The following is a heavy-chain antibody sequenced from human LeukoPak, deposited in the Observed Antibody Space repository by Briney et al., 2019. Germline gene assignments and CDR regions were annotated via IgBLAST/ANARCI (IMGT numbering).Heavy chain of an antibody. J-gene: IGHJ5*02. V-gene: IGHV4-39*07. CDR3: ARRITMVRGGSGRFDP. CDR2: IYYSGST. Sequence: SETLSLTCTVSGGSISSNSYYWGWIRQPPGKGLEWIGSIYYSGSTYYNPSLKSRVTISVDTSKNQFSLKLSSVTAADTAVYYCARRITMVRGGSGRFDPWGQGTLVTVSS. CDR1: GGSISSNSYY. D-gene: IGHD3-10*01.